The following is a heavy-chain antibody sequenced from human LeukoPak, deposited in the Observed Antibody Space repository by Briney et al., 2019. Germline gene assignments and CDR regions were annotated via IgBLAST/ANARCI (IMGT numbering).Heavy chain of an antibody. CDR3: ARHLVGAETLDF. CDR2: MNPNSGNT. CDR1: GYTFTSYD. J-gene: IGHJ3*01. D-gene: IGHD1-26*01. Sequence: ASVKVSCKASGYTFTSYDINWVRQATGQGLEWMGWMNPNSGNTGSAQKFQGRVSITRNTSITTVYMELSSLTSEDTAVYYCARHLVGAETLDFWGQGTMVTVSS. V-gene: IGHV1-8*03.